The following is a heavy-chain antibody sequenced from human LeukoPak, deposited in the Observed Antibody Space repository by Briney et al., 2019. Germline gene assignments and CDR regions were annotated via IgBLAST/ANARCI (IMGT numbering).Heavy chain of an antibody. D-gene: IGHD3-22*01. CDR2: INPNSGGA. Sequence: GASVKVSCKASGYTFTGYYMHWVRQAPGQGLEWMGWINPNSGGAYYAQKFQGRVTMTRDTSISTAYMELSRLRSDDTAVYYCARNYYDSSGYYYFDYWGQGTLVTVSS. J-gene: IGHJ4*02. V-gene: IGHV1-2*02. CDR3: ARNYYDSSGYYYFDY. CDR1: GYTFTGYY.